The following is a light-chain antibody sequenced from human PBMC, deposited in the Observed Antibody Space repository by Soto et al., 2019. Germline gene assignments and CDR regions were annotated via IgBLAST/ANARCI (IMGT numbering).Light chain of an antibody. CDR2: GAS. CDR1: QTVSSS. Sequence: EIVLTQSPATLSLSPGERATLSCRASQTVSSSLAWYQQKPGQAPRLLIYGASSRATGIPDRFSGSGSGTDFTLTISRLEPEDFAVYYCQQYGSSLLTFGGGTKVEIK. V-gene: IGKV3-20*01. J-gene: IGKJ4*01. CDR3: QQYGSSLLT.